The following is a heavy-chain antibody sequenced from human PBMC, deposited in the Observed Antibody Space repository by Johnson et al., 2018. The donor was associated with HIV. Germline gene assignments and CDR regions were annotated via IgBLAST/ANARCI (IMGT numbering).Heavy chain of an antibody. V-gene: IGHV3-9*01. J-gene: IGHJ3*02. CDR2: ISWNSGSI. D-gene: IGHD2/OR15-2a*01. CDR1: GFTFDDYA. CDR3: ARESTLGAFDI. Sequence: QLVESGGILVQPGGSLRLSCAASGFTFDDYAMHWVRQAPGKGLEWVSGISWNSGSIGYADSVKGRFTISRDNSKNTLYLQMNSLRAEDTAVYYCARESTLGAFDIWGQGTMVTVSS.